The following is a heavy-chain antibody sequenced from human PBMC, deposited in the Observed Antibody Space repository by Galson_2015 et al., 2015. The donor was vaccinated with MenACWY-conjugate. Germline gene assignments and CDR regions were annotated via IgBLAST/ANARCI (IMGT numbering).Heavy chain of an antibody. Sequence: SLRLSCAASGFTFSSFAMTWVRQAPGKGLEWVSAISGSGGTTYYADSVKGRFTISRDKSKDTLYLQMNSLRAEDTAVYYCAKDPRPYCSGGSCYSDYYYGMDVWGQGTTVTVSS. CDR1: GFTFSSFA. CDR2: ISGSGGTT. J-gene: IGHJ6*02. D-gene: IGHD2-15*01. V-gene: IGHV3-23*01. CDR3: AKDPRPYCSGGSCYSDYYYGMDV.